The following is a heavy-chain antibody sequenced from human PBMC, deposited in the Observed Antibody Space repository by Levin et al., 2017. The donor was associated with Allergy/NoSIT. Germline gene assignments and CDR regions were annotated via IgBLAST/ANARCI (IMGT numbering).Heavy chain of an antibody. V-gene: IGHV4-59*02. J-gene: IGHJ4*02. Sequence: SQTLSHTCSVSGGSVSAYYWTWVRQPPGKRLEWIGHIYHSGSANYNPSLKSRVSLSVDMSKNQFSLEVRSVTAADTAVYYCARNARGGPLDSWGLGTLVIVSS. CDR3: ARNARGGPLDS. CDR1: GGSVSAYY. CDR2: IYHSGSA. D-gene: IGHD2-2*01.